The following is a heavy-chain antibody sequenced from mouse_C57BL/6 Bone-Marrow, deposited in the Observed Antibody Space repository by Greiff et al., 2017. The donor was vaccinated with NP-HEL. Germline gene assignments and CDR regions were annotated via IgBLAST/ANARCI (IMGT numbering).Heavy chain of an antibody. J-gene: IGHJ1*03. V-gene: IGHV5-4*01. CDR1: GFTFSSYA. CDR2: ISDGGSYT. Sequence: EVMLVESGGGLVKPGGSLKLSCAASGFTFSSYAMSWVRQTPEQRLEWVATISDGGSYTYYPDNVKGRFTISRDNAKNNRYLQMIHLKSKDTAMYYCSRDRAITTVVSYFDVWGTGTTVTVSS. D-gene: IGHD1-1*01. CDR3: SRDRAITTVVSYFDV.